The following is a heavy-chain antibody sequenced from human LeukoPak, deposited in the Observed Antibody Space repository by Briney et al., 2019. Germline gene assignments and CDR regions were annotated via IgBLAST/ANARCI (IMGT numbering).Heavy chain of an antibody. CDR1: GGSISSYY. CDR2: IYNSGIT. V-gene: IGHV4-59*08. CDR3: ASGGGLKGFDY. D-gene: IGHD2-15*01. Sequence: PSETLSLTCTVSGGSISSYYWSWIRQPPGKGLEWIGYIYNSGITNYNPSLKSRVTISVDTSKNQFSLKLSSVTAADTAVYYCASGGGLKGFDYWGQGTLVTVSS. J-gene: IGHJ4*02.